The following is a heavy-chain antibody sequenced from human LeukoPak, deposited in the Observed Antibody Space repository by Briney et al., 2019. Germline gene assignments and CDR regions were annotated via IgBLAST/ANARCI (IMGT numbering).Heavy chain of an antibody. CDR3: TTGTEQQWLSLDY. J-gene: IGHJ4*02. CDR2: IRSKTDGGTT. CDR1: GFTLKNAW. Sequence: GGSLRLSCVASGFTLKNAWMSWVRQAPGRGLEWVGRIRSKTDGGTTDYAAPVKGRFTISRDDSKNTLYLQMNSLKTEDTAVYYCTTGTEQQWLSLDYWGQGTLVTVSS. D-gene: IGHD6-19*01. V-gene: IGHV3-15*01.